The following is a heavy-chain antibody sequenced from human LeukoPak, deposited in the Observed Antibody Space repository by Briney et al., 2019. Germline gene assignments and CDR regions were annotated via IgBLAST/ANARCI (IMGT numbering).Heavy chain of an antibody. CDR3: ARDSCSSTSCRKKFDN. CDR2: IYFSGST. Sequence: SETLSLTCTVSGDSISSANYYWGWVRQPPGKGLEWTGSIYFSGSTYYNPSLKSRVTISVETSKVQFSLKLSSVTAADTAVYYCARDSCSSTSCRKKFDNWGQGTLVTVSS. J-gene: IGHJ4*02. CDR1: GDSISSANYY. V-gene: IGHV4-39*07. D-gene: IGHD2-2*01.